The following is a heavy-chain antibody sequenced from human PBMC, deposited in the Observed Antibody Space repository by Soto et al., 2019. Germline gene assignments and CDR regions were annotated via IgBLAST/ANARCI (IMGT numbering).Heavy chain of an antibody. CDR3: VRDGTKTLRDWFDP. CDR2: IYATGIT. J-gene: IGHJ5*02. D-gene: IGHD1-1*01. CDR1: GASISGYY. Sequence: RSLTCTVSGASISGYYWSWIRKSAGKGLEWIGRIYATGITDYNPSLKSRVMMSVDTSKKQFSLKLRSVTAADTAVYYCVRDGTKTLRDWFDPWGQGISVTVSS. V-gene: IGHV4-4*07.